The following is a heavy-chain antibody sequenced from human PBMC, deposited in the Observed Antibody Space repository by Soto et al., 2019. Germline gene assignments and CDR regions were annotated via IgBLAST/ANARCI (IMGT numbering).Heavy chain of an antibody. D-gene: IGHD2-15*01. J-gene: IGHJ6*02. CDR3: ARTKDIVVVVAATAPGYYGMDV. CDR2: MNPNSGNT. Sequence: ASVKVSCKASGYTFTSYDINWVRQATGQGLEWMGWMNPNSGNTGYAQKFQGRVTMTRNTPISTAYMELSSLRSEDTAVYYCARTKDIVVVVAATAPGYYGMDVWGQGTTVTVSS. V-gene: IGHV1-8*01. CDR1: GYTFTSYD.